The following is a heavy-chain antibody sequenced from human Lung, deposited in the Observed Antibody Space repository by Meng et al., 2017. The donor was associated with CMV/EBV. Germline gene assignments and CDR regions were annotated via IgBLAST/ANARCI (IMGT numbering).Heavy chain of an antibody. CDR3: GGVGIGY. CDR1: GFSSSRYW. D-gene: IGHD3-10*01. V-gene: IGHV3-7*04. J-gene: IGHJ4*02. CDR2: TNEDGSKK. Sequence: VQLVESGGDLVQPGESPSTSCAASGFSSSRYWMNWYRQAPWKGLEWVANTNEDGSKKYYVDSVKGRFTISRDNAKNSLYLQMNSLRDEDTAIYYCGGVGIGYWGQGTLVTVSS.